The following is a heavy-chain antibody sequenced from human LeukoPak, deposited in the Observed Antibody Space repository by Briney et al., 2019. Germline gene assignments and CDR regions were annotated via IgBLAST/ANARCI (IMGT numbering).Heavy chain of an antibody. CDR3: AKGIVNWGKNYFDY. CDR2: ISGSGSST. Sequence: PGGSLRLSCAASGFTFSSYAMSWVRQAPGKGLEWVSVISGSGSSTYYADSVKGRFTIFRDNSKNTLHLQMNSLRAEDTAVYYCAKGIVNWGKNYFDYWGQGTLVTVSS. J-gene: IGHJ4*02. D-gene: IGHD7-27*01. CDR1: GFTFSSYA. V-gene: IGHV3-23*01.